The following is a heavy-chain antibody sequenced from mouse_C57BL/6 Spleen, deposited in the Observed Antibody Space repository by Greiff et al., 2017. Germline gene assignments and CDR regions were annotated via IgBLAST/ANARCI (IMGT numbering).Heavy chain of an antibody. CDR1: GFTFSSYG. CDR3: ARIYYDYDWFAY. V-gene: IGHV5-6*01. CDR2: ISSGGSYT. Sequence: VQLVESGGDLVKPGGSLKLSCAASGFTFSSYGMSWVRQTPDKRLEWVATISSGGSYTYYPDSVKGRFTISRDNAKNTLYLQMSSLKSEDTAMYYCARIYYDYDWFAYWGQGTLVTVSA. D-gene: IGHD2-4*01. J-gene: IGHJ3*01.